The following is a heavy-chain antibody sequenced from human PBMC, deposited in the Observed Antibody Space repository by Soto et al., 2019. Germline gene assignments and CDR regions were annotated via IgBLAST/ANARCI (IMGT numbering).Heavy chain of an antibody. D-gene: IGHD5-18*01. CDR2: ISAYNGNT. J-gene: IGHJ4*02. V-gene: IGHV1-18*04. Sequence: QVQLVQSGAEVKKPGASVKVSCKASGYTFTSYGISWVRQAPGQGLEWMGWISAYNGNTNYAQKLQGRVTMTTDTATSTAYMELRSLRSDDTAVYYCARDLVPYSYGEEDFDYWGQGTLVTVSS. CDR3: ARDLVPYSYGEEDFDY. CDR1: GYTFTSYG.